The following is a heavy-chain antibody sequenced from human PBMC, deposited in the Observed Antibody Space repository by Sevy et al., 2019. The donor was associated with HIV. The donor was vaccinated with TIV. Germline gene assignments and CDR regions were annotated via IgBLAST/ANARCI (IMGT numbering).Heavy chain of an antibody. CDR1: GFTFSSYA. CDR3: AKEGGGYNYDSSGLFDY. Sequence: GGSLRLSCAASGFTFSSYAMTWVRQAPGKGLEWVSGISGSGYSTYYADSVKGRFTISRDNSKNTLCLQMNSLRAEDTAVYYCAKEGGGYNYDSSGLFDYWGQGTLVTVSS. D-gene: IGHD3-22*01. CDR2: ISGSGYST. J-gene: IGHJ4*02. V-gene: IGHV3-23*01.